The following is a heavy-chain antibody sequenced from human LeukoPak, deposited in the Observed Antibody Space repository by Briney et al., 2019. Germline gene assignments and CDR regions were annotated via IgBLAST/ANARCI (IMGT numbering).Heavy chain of an antibody. J-gene: IGHJ4*02. CDR1: GYTFTAYY. CDR2: MSPSSGDT. CDR3: ARDLGIRGVATPFDH. V-gene: IGHV1-2*02. Sequence: ASVTVSCKASGYTFTAYYMHWVRQAPGQGLEWMGWMSPSSGDTECAQKFQGRVTMTRDTSISTAYMEVSSLTFDDTAVYYCARDLGIRGVATPFDHWGQGTLVPVSS. D-gene: IGHD3-10*01.